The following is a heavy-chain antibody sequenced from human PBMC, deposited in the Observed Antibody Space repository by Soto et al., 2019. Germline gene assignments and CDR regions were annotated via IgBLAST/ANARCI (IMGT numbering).Heavy chain of an antibody. Sequence: LRLSCAASGFKFSNYAVSWVRQAPGKGLEWVPLISATGGGTYYADSVKGRFTISRDNSHNTLYLQVHSLTAEDTAVYYCAKDRRAGGNSAFYFDFWGQGAQVTVSS. D-gene: IGHD3-16*01. V-gene: IGHV3-23*01. CDR2: ISATGGGT. CDR1: GFKFSNYA. CDR3: AKDRRAGGNSAFYFDF. J-gene: IGHJ4*02.